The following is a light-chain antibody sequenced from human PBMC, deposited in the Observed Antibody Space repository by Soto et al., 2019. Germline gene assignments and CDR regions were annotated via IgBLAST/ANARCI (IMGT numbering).Light chain of an antibody. CDR2: DAS. CDR3: QGPSNAPPR. CDR1: QSVSSY. Sequence: RASQSVSSYLAWYQQKPGQAPRLLIYDASNRATGIPARFSGSGSGTDITLACSIRVPEDSAVYICQGPSNAPPRVGEGTKVDIK. J-gene: IGKJ1*01. V-gene: IGKV3-11*01.